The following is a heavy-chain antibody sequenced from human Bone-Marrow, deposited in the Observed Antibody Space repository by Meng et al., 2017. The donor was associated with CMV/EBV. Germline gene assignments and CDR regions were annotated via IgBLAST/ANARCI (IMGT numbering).Heavy chain of an antibody. CDR3: ARGRGCSGGSCYSGRRGNWFDP. Sequence: SEPLSLTCAVYGGSFSGYYWSWIRQPPGKGLEWIGEINHSGSNNYNPSLKSRVTISVDTSKNQFSLKLSSVTAADTAVYYCARGRGCSGGSCYSGRRGNWFDPWGQGTLVTVSS. V-gene: IGHV4-34*01. CDR1: GGSFSGYY. CDR2: INHSGSN. D-gene: IGHD2-15*01. J-gene: IGHJ5*02.